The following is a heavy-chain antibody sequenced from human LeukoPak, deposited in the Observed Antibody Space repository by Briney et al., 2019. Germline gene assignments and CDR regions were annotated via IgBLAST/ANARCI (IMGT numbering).Heavy chain of an antibody. D-gene: IGHD4-17*01. CDR3: ARRGYGDYPLRY. J-gene: IGHJ4*02. Sequence: PSETLSLTCTVSGGSISSSSYYWGWIRQPPGKGLEWIGSIYYSGSTYYNPSLKSRVTISVDTSKNQFSLKLSSVTAADTAVYYCARRGYGDYPLRYWGQGTLVTVSS. V-gene: IGHV4-39*07. CDR1: GGSISSSSYY. CDR2: IYYSGST.